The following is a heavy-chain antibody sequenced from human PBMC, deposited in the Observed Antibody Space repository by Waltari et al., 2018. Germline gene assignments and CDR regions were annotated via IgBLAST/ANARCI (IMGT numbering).Heavy chain of an antibody. CDR2: IYHSGRS. J-gene: IGHJ2*01. CDR1: GVSISSGGYS. V-gene: IGHV4-30-2*01. CDR3: ARGVPRYWYFDL. D-gene: IGHD2-2*01. Sequence: QLQLQESGSGLVKPSQTLSLTCAVSGVSISSGGYSWSWIRQPPGKGLEWNGYIYHSGRSDYNPSLKSRVTISVDRSQNLFCLKLSSGTAADTAVYYCARGVPRYWYFDLWGRGTLVTVSS.